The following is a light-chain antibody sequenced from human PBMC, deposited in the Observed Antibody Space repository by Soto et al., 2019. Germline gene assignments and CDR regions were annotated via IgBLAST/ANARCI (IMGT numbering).Light chain of an antibody. V-gene: IGLV2-8*01. Sequence: QSVLTQPPSASGSPGQSVTISCTGTSSDVGGYNYVSWYQQHPGKAPKVMIYEVSKRPSGVPDRFSGSKSGNTASLTVSGLQAEDEADFYCAAWDDSLDAYVFGAGTKVTVL. CDR2: EVS. CDR3: AAWDDSLDAYV. CDR1: SSDVGGYNY. J-gene: IGLJ1*01.